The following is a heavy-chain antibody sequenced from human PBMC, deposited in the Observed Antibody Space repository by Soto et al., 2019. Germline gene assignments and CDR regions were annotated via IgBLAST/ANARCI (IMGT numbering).Heavy chain of an antibody. J-gene: IGHJ4*02. D-gene: IGHD2-21*02. Sequence: QVQLVESGGGVVQPGRSLRLSFAASGFTFSSYGMHWVRQAPGKGLEWVAVISYDGSNKYYADSVKGRFTISRDNSKNTLYLQMNSLRAEDTAVYYCAQAEVTVVTPYYFDYWGQGTLVTVSS. V-gene: IGHV3-30*18. CDR1: GFTFSSYG. CDR3: AQAEVTVVTPYYFDY. CDR2: ISYDGSNK.